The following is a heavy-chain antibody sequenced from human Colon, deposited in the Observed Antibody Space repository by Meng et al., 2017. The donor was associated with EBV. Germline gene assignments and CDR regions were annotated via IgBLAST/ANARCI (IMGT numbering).Heavy chain of an antibody. Sequence: QVQLQQRGAGLLKPSXXXXLXXXVYGGSFSGYYWSWIRQPPGKGLKWIGEINHSGSTNYNPSLKSRVTISVDTSKNQFSLKMRSVTAADTAVYYCARQAPYYFDSSGRFDYWGQGTLVTVSS. V-gene: IGHV4-34*01. CDR1: GGSFSGYY. D-gene: IGHD3-22*01. CDR3: ARQAPYYFDSSGRFDY. J-gene: IGHJ4*02. CDR2: INHSGST.